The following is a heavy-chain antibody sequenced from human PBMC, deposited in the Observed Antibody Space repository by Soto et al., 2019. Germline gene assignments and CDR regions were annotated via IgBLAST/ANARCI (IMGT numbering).Heavy chain of an antibody. CDR3: ARGPKIDYSYYYGMDV. V-gene: IGHV3-33*01. CDR1: GFTFSSYG. Sequence: GGSLRLSCAASGFTFSSYGMHWVRQAPGKGLEWVAVIWYDGSNKYYADSVKGRFTISRDNSKNKLYLQMNSLRAEDTAVYYCARGPKIDYSYYYGMDVWGQGTTVTVSS. J-gene: IGHJ6*02. D-gene: IGHD3-9*01. CDR2: IWYDGSNK.